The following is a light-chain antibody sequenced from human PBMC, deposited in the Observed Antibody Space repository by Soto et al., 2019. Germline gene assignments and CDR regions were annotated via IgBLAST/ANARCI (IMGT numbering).Light chain of an antibody. J-gene: IGKJ1*01. CDR3: QQYNSYSPTWT. CDR2: DAS. V-gene: IGKV1-5*01. Sequence: DIQMTQSPSTLSASVGDRVTITCRASQFISSWLAWYQQKPGKAPKLLIYDASSLESGVPSRFSGSGSGTEFTLTISSLQPDDFATYYCQQYNSYSPTWTFGQGTKVDIK. CDR1: QFISSW.